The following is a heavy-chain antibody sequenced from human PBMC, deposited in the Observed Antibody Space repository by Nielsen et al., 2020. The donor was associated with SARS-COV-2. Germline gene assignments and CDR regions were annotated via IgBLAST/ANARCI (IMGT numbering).Heavy chain of an antibody. Sequence: GGSLRLSCAASGFTFDDYAMHWVRQAPGKGLEWVSGISWNSGSIGYADSVKGRFTISRDNAKNSLYLQMNSLRAEDTAVYYCARDKFASGYDYWGQGTLVTVSS. J-gene: IGHJ4*02. CDR3: ARDKFASGYDY. CDR2: ISWNSGSI. D-gene: IGHD5-12*01. V-gene: IGHV3-9*01. CDR1: GFTFDDYA.